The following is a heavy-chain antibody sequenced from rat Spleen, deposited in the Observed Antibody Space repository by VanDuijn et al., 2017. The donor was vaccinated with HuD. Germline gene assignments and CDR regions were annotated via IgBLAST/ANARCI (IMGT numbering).Heavy chain of an antibody. Sequence: QVQLKESGPGLVQPSQTLSLTCTVSGFSLTSYNVHWVRQPTGKGLEWMGTIWAAGITNYNSAVQSRLIISRDTSKSQIFLKMNTLQPEDTGTYYCARHWYYSGEGYFDVWGPGTMVTVSS. V-gene: IGHV2-30*01. CDR2: IWAAGIT. CDR3: ARHWYYSGEGYFDV. J-gene: IGHJ1*01. CDR1: GFSLTSYN. D-gene: IGHD1-1*01.